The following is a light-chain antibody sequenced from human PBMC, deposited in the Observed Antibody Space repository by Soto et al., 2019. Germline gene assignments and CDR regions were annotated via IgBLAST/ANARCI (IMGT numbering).Light chain of an antibody. CDR3: QAWDSSTPGVV. Sequence: YELTQPPSVSVSPGQTASITCSGDKLGDKYACWYQQKPGQSPVLVIYQDSKRPSGIPERFSGSNSGNTATLTISGTQAMDEADYYCQAWDSSTPGVVFGGGTKLTVL. CDR2: QDS. J-gene: IGLJ2*01. CDR1: KLGDKY. V-gene: IGLV3-1*01.